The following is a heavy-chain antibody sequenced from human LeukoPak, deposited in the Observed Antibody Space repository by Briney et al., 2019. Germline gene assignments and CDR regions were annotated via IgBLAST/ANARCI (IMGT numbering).Heavy chain of an antibody. CDR1: GFTVSSNY. V-gene: IGHV3-66*02. J-gene: IGHJ6*03. CDR3: ARVVVTGTFYYYYMDV. D-gene: IGHD1-7*01. CDR2: IYSGGST. Sequence: GGSLRLSCAASGFTVSSNYMSWVRQAPGKGLEWVSVIYSGGSTYYADSVTGRFTISRDNSKNTLYLQMNSLRAEDTAVYYCARVVVTGTFYYYYMDVWGKGTTVTVSS.